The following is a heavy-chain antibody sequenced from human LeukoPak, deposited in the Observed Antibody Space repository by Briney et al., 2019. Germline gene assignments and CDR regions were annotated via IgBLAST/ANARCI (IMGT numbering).Heavy chain of an antibody. CDR2: ISGYSGNT. J-gene: IGHJ4*02. CDR1: GYTFTSYG. D-gene: IGHD3-9*01. V-gene: IGHV1-18*04. Sequence: VASAKVSCKASGYTFTSYGISWVRQAPGQGLEWMGWISGYSGNTNYAQKLQGRVTMTTDTSTSTAYMELRSLRSDDTAVYYCARYDILTGYSQLDYWGQGTLVTVSS. CDR3: ARYDILTGYSQLDY.